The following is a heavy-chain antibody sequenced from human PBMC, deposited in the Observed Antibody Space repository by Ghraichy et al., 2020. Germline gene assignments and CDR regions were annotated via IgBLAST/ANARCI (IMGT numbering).Heavy chain of an antibody. J-gene: IGHJ4*02. D-gene: IGHD3-3*01. CDR1: GFTFNSYW. CDR2: INQDGSEK. Sequence: GESLNISCEASGFTFNSYWMTWVRQAPGQGLEWVANINQDGSEKNYVDSMKGRFTISRDNTKNLVSLQMDNLRAEDTAVYFCVRDRLGNFGVVIPKYWGQGTLVTVSS. V-gene: IGHV3-7*01. CDR3: VRDRLGNFGVVIPKY.